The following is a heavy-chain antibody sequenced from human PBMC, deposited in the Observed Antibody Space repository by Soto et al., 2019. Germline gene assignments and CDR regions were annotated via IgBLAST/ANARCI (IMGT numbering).Heavy chain of an antibody. D-gene: IGHD3-3*01. CDR1: GFTFSSYA. V-gene: IGHV3-30-3*01. CDR2: ISYDGSNK. J-gene: IGHJ4*02. CDR3: ARGDSRDYDFWSGYFPSLLAY. Sequence: GGSLRLSCVASGFTFSSYAIHWVRQAPGKGLEWVAVISYDGSNKYYADSVKGRFTISRDNSKNTLYLQMNSLRAEDTAVYYCARGDSRDYDFWSGYFPSLLAYWGQGTLVPVSS.